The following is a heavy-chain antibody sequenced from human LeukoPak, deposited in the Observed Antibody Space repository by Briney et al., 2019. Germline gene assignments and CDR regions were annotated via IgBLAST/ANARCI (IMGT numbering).Heavy chain of an antibody. Sequence: GESLKISCKTSGYSFTNYWIGWVRQMPGKGLEWMGFIYPGDSDIRYSPSFQGHVTISADKSISTAYLQWSSLKASDTAMYYCARLAFCTNAVCFSNYYYSMDVWGRGTTVTVSS. CDR3: ARLAFCTNAVCFSNYYYSMDV. J-gene: IGHJ6*03. V-gene: IGHV5-51*01. CDR1: GYSFTNYW. D-gene: IGHD2-8*01. CDR2: IYPGDSDI.